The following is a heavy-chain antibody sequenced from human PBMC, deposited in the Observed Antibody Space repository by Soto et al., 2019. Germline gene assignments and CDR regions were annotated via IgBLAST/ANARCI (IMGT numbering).Heavy chain of an antibody. Sequence: GGSLRLSCAASGFTFSSYAMSWVRQAPGKGLEWVSAISGSGGSTYYADSVKGRFTISRDNSKNTLYLQMNSLRAEDTAVYYCAKDLDIVVVPAAETHDAFDIWGQGTMVTVSS. CDR3: AKDLDIVVVPAAETHDAFDI. D-gene: IGHD2-2*01. CDR1: GFTFSSYA. CDR2: ISGSGGST. V-gene: IGHV3-23*01. J-gene: IGHJ3*02.